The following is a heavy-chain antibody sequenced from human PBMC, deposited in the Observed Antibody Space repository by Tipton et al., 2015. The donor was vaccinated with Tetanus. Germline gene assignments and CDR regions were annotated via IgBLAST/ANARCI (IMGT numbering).Heavy chain of an antibody. Sequence: LRLSCAVYGGSFSGYYWSWIRQPPGKGLEWIGEINHSGSTNYNPSLKSRVTISVDTSKNQFSLKLSSVTAADTAVYYCARDGYRGWMTTVTIGGGLDYWGQGTLVTVSS. V-gene: IGHV4-34*01. CDR2: INHSGST. CDR1: GGSFSGYY. D-gene: IGHD4-17*01. CDR3: ARDGYRGWMTTVTIGGGLDY. J-gene: IGHJ4*02.